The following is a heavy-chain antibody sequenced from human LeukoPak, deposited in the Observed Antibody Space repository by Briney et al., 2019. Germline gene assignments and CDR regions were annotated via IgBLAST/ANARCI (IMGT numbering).Heavy chain of an antibody. Sequence: GGSLKLSCAASGFTFSGSAMHWVRQASGKGLEWVGRIRSKANNYATEYAAPVKGRFTISRDDSKNTAYLQMNSLKTEDTAVYYCTRRGRYSNGYQAFDYWGQGILVIVSS. CDR1: GFTFSGSA. V-gene: IGHV3-73*01. CDR3: TRRGRYSNGYQAFDY. D-gene: IGHD5-18*01. J-gene: IGHJ4*02. CDR2: IRSKANNYAT.